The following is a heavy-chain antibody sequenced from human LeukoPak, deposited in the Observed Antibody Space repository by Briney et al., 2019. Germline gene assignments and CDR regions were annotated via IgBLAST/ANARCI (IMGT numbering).Heavy chain of an antibody. J-gene: IGHJ4*02. CDR3: ARHRGPGDYYYDSSGYYYFDY. D-gene: IGHD3-22*01. V-gene: IGHV5-51*01. CDR1: GYSFTSYW. Sequence: GESLKISCKGSGYSFTSYWIGWMRQMPGKGLEWMGIIYPGDSDTRYSPSFQGQVTISADKSISTAYLQWSSLKASDTAMYYCARHRGPGDYYYDSSGYYYFDYWGRGTLVTVSS. CDR2: IYPGDSDT.